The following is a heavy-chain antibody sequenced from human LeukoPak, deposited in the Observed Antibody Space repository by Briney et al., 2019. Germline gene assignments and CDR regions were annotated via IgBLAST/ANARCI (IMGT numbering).Heavy chain of an antibody. CDR1: GYTFTSYG. J-gene: IGHJ3*02. Sequence: ASVKVSCKASGYTFTSYGISWVRQAPGQGLEWMGWISAYNGNTNYAQKLQGRVTMTTDTSTSTAYMELRSLRSDDTAVYYYARDVGDGRLYDAFDIWGQGTMVTVSS. V-gene: IGHV1-18*04. CDR2: ISAYNGNT. CDR3: ARDVGDGRLYDAFDI. D-gene: IGHD4-17*01.